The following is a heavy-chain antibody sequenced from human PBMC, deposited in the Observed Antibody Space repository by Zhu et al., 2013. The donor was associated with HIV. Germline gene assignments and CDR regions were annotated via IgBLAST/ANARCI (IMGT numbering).Heavy chain of an antibody. CDR1: GGSFSGYS. Sequence: VQLQQWGAGLLKPSETLSLTCAVYGGSFSGYSWSWIRQPPGKGLEWIGYIYHSGSTYYNPSLKSRVTISVDRSKNQFSLKLSSVTAADTAVYYCARAVGYCSGGSCYSYYYYYYMDVWGKRDHGHRLL. V-gene: IGHV4-34*01. CDR2: IYHSGST. CDR3: ARAVGYCSGGSCYSYYYYYYMDV. J-gene: IGHJ6*03. D-gene: IGHD2-15*01.